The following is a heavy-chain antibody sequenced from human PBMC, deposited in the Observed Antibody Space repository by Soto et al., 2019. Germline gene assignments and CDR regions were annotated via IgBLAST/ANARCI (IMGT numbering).Heavy chain of an antibody. V-gene: IGHV3-74*01. J-gene: IGHJ4*02. Sequence: EVQLVESGGGLVQPGGSLRLSCAASGFTFSNYWMHWVRQDPGKGPVWVSRINTDGSTTNYADSVKGRFTISRDNAKNMLYLQTNCLGAEDTAVYYCARDLGGYASHWGQGTLVTVSS. CDR1: GFTFSNYW. D-gene: IGHD3-16*01. CDR3: ARDLGGYASH. CDR2: INTDGSTT.